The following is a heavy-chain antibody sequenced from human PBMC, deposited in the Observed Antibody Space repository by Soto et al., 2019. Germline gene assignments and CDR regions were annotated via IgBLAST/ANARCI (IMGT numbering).Heavy chain of an antibody. D-gene: IGHD3-3*01. J-gene: IGHJ6*02. CDR1: GFTFSSYA. Sequence: GGSLRLSCAASGFTFSSYAMSWVRQAPGKGLEWVSAISGSGGSTYYADSVKGRFTISRDNSKNTLYLQMNSLRVEDTAVYYCANTLSITIFGVVKIVDVWGQGTTVTVSS. CDR3: ANTLSITIFGVVKIVDV. CDR2: ISGSGGST. V-gene: IGHV3-23*01.